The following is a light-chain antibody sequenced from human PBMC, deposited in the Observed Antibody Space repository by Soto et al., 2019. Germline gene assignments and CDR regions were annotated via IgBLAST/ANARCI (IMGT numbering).Light chain of an antibody. CDR1: ESVSRY. CDR2: DAS. V-gene: IGKV3-11*01. CDR3: QQRSDWPST. Sequence: EIVLTQSPATLSLSPGNRATLSCRASESVSRYLAWYQQKPGQAPRLLIYDASSRAAGIPARFSGSGSGTDFTLDITSLEPEDFAVYYCQQRSDWPSTFGGGTKVEIK. J-gene: IGKJ4*01.